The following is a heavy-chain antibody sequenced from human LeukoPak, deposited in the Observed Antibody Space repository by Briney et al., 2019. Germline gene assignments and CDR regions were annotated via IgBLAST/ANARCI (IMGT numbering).Heavy chain of an antibody. V-gene: IGHV4-30-2*01. CDR1: GGSISSGGYS. Sequence: SETLSRNCAVSGGSISSGGYSWSWIRQPPGKGLEWIGYIYHSGSTYYNPSLKSRVTISVDRSKNQFSLKLSSVTAADTAVYYCARLYCSGGSCYLDYWGQGTLVTVSS. D-gene: IGHD2-15*01. CDR2: IYHSGST. CDR3: ARLYCSGGSCYLDY. J-gene: IGHJ4*02.